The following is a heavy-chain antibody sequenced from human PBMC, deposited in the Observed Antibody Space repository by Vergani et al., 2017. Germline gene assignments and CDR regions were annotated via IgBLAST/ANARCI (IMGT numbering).Heavy chain of an antibody. D-gene: IGHD3-9*01. CDR3: ARHGLRYFDWLVTGDAFDI. J-gene: IGHJ3*02. CDR1: GGSISSSSYY. CDR2: IYYSGST. Sequence: QLQLQESGPGLVKPSETLSLTCTVSGGSISSSSYYWGWIRQPPGKGLEWIGSIYYSGSTYYNPSLKSRVTISVDTSKNPFSLKLSAVTAADTAVYYCARHGLRYFDWLVTGDAFDIWGQGTMVTVSS. V-gene: IGHV4-39*01.